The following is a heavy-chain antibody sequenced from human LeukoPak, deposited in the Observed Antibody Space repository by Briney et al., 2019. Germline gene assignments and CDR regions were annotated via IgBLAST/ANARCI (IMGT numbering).Heavy chain of an antibody. D-gene: IGHD3-10*01. V-gene: IGHV3-64D*06. CDR2: ISSNGGST. J-gene: IGHJ3*02. CDR3: VKAGQWFGELSAFDI. CDR1: GFTFSSYA. Sequence: GGSLRLSCSASGFTFSSYATHWVRQAPGKGLEYVSAISSNGGSTYYADSVKGRFTISRDNSKNTLYLQMSSLRAEDTAVYYCVKAGQWFGELSAFDIWGQGTMVTVSS.